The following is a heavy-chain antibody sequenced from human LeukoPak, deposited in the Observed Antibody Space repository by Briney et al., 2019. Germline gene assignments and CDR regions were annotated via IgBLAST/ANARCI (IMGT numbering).Heavy chain of an antibody. CDR1: GFTFSSYA. D-gene: IGHD2-2*01. Sequence: GGSLRLSCAASGFTFSSYAMSWVRQAPGKGLEWVSAISGSGGSTYYADSVKGRSTISRDNSKNTLYLQMNSLRAEDTAVYYCAKGGLPAAMRYYYYMDVWGKGTTVTVSS. CDR3: AKGGLPAAMRYYYYMDV. V-gene: IGHV3-23*01. CDR2: ISGSGGST. J-gene: IGHJ6*03.